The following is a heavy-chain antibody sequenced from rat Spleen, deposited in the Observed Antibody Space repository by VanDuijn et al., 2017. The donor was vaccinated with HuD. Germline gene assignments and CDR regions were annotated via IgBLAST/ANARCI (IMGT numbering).Heavy chain of an antibody. J-gene: IGHJ2*01. CDR2: INYDGSST. Sequence: EVQLVESDGGLVQPGRSLRLACVASGFTFNNYWMTWIRQAPGKGLEWVATINYDGSSTNYRDSVKGRFTISRDNAKSTLYLQMDSLKSEDTATYYCARSVFDYWGQGVMVTVSS. CDR1: GFTFNNYW. V-gene: IGHV5-31*01. CDR3: ARSVFDY.